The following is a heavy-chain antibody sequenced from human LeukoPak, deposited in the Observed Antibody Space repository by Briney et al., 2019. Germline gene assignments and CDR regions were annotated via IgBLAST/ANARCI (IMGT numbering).Heavy chain of an antibody. J-gene: IGHJ4*02. D-gene: IGHD3-22*01. Sequence: SETLSLTCVVSGYSISNGYYWEGIRQSPGKGLEGIGNIFESGRSYYNPSLRSRVTISVDTSKNQFSLTVTSVTAADTAVYYRARSLYFYDSSGSSFPGHWGQGTLVTVSS. CDR1: GYSISNGYY. CDR3: ARSLYFYDSSGSSFPGH. CDR2: IFESGRS. V-gene: IGHV4-38-2*01.